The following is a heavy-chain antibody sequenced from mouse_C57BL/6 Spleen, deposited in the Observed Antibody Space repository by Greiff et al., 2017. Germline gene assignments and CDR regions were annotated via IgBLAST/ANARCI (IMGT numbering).Heavy chain of an antibody. D-gene: IGHD2-2*01. V-gene: IGHV1-69*01. CDR1: GYTFTSYW. CDR3: AMGYGWYFDV. Sequence: QVQLKQPGAELVMPGASVKLSCKASGYTFTSYWMHWVKQRPGQGLEWIGEIDPSDSYTNYNQKFKGKSTLTVDKSSSTAYMQLSSLTSEDSAVYYCAMGYGWYFDVWGTGTTVTVSS. CDR2: IDPSDSYT. J-gene: IGHJ1*03.